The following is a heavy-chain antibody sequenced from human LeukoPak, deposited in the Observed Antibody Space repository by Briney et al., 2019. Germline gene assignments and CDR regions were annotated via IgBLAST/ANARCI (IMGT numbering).Heavy chain of an antibody. V-gene: IGHV3-9*01. CDR1: GFTFDDYA. CDR3: ARSSNYEDYYYYYGMDV. CDR2: ISWNSGSI. J-gene: IGHJ6*02. Sequence: PGGSLRLSCAASGFTFDDYAMHWVRQAPGKGLEWVSGISWNSGSIGYADSVKGRFTISRDNAKNSLYLQMNSLRAEDTAVYYCARSSNYEDYYYYYGMDVWGQGTTVTVSS. D-gene: IGHD4-11*01.